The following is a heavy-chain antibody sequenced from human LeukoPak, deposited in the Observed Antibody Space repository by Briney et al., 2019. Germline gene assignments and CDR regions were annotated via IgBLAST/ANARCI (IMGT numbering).Heavy chain of an antibody. Sequence: SETLSLTCAVYGGSFSGYYWSWIRQPAGKGLEWIGRIYTSGSTNYNPSLKSRVTISVDTSKNQFSLKLSSVTAADTAVYYCARGGGYFLIDAFDIWGLGTMVTVSS. CDR3: ARGGGYFLIDAFDI. J-gene: IGHJ3*02. CDR2: IYTSGST. D-gene: IGHD3-22*01. V-gene: IGHV4-59*10. CDR1: GGSFSGYY.